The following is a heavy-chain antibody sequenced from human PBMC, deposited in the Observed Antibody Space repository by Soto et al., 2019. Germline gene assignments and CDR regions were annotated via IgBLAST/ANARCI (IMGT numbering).Heavy chain of an antibody. CDR1: GFTFSSYG. CDR3: AKVRPPHDSSGYFDY. J-gene: IGHJ4*02. D-gene: IGHD3-22*01. CDR2: ISYDGSNK. V-gene: IGHV3-30*18. Sequence: GGSLRLSCAASGFTFSSYGMNWVRQAPGKGLEWVAVISYDGSNKYYADSVKGRFTISRDNSKNTLYLQMNSLRAEDTAVYYCAKVRPPHDSSGYFDYWGQGTLVTVSS.